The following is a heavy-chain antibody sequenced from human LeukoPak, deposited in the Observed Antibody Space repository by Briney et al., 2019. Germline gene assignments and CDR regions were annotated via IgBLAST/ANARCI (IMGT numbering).Heavy chain of an antibody. CDR2: IWYDGSNK. Sequence: GGSLSLSCAASGFTLSSYGMHWVRQAPGKGLEWVAVIWYDGSNKYYADSVKGRFTISRDNSKNTLYLQMNSLRAEDTAVYYCARDECSSASCYFDYWGQGTLVTVSS. CDR1: GFTLSSYG. V-gene: IGHV3-33*01. J-gene: IGHJ4*02. D-gene: IGHD2-2*01. CDR3: ARDECSSASCYFDY.